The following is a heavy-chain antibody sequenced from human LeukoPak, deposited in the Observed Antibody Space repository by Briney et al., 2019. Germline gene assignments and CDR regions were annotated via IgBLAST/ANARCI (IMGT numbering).Heavy chain of an antibody. CDR3: TRDGDILTGSQSDAFGI. Sequence: GGSLRLSCTASGFTFGDYAMSWFRQAPGKGLEWVGFIRSKAYGGTTEYAASVKGRFTISRDDSKSIAYLQMNSLKTEDTAVYYCTRDGDILTGSQSDAFGIWGQGTMVTVSS. CDR1: GFTFGDYA. CDR2: IRSKAYGGTT. D-gene: IGHD3-9*01. J-gene: IGHJ3*02. V-gene: IGHV3-49*03.